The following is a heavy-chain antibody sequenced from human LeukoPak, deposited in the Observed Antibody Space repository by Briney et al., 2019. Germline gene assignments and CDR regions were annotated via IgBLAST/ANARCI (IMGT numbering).Heavy chain of an antibody. J-gene: IGHJ4*02. CDR3: ARDRRYSSGWYYFDY. V-gene: IGHV4-4*07. CDR1: GGSISSYY. D-gene: IGHD6-19*01. Sequence: PSETLCLTCTVSGGSISSYYWSWIRQPAGKGLEWIGRIYTSGSTNYNPSLKSRVTMSVDTSKNQFSLKLSSVTAADTAVYYCARDRRYSSGWYYFDYWGQGTLVTVSS. CDR2: IYTSGST.